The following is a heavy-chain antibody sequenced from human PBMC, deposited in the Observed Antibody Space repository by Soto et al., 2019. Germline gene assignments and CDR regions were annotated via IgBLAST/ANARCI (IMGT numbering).Heavy chain of an antibody. CDR1: GGTFSSYA. D-gene: IGHD1-20*01. CDR3: ARGFNWRDAFDI. CDR2: IIPIFGTA. J-gene: IGHJ3*02. V-gene: IGHV1-69*13. Sequence: VASVKVSCKASGGTFSSYAISWVRQAPGQGLEWMGGIIPIFGTANYAQKFQGRVTITADESTSTAYMELSSLRSEDTAVYYCARGFNWRDAFDIWGQGTMVTVSS.